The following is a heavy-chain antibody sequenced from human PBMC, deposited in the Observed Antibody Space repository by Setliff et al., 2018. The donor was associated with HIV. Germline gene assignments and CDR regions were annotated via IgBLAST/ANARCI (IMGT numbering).Heavy chain of an antibody. CDR2: IYHSGNT. CDR1: GDSISSDFY. J-gene: IGHJ4*02. Sequence: SETLSLTCTVSGDSISSDFYWGWIRQPPGKGLEWIGSIYHSGNTYYMPSLQSRVTISVDMSNNQFSLKVTSMTAADTAVYYCGRQAWDHQSSGYFVDYWGQGTLVTVSS. CDR3: GRQAWDHQSSGYFVDY. D-gene: IGHD6-19*01. V-gene: IGHV4-38-2*02.